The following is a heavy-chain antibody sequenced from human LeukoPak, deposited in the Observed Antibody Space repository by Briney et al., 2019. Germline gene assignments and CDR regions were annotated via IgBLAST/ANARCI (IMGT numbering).Heavy chain of an antibody. J-gene: IGHJ4*02. CDR3: ATGNGGYYYDSSGYYGY. CDR1: GYTLTELS. D-gene: IGHD3-22*01. V-gene: IGHV1-24*01. CDR2: FDPEDGET. Sequence: GASVKVSCKVSGYTLTELSMHWVRQAPGKGLEWMGCFDPEDGETIHAQKFQGRVTMTEDTSTDTAYMELSSLRSEDTAVYYCATGNGGYYYDSSGYYGYWGQGTLVTVSS.